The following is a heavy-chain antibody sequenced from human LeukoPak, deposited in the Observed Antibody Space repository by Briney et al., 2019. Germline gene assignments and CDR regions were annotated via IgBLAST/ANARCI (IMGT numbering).Heavy chain of an antibody. D-gene: IGHD6-13*01. CDR2: INHSGST. V-gene: IGHV4-34*01. J-gene: IGHJ2*01. Sequence: SETLSLTCAVYGGSFSGYYWSWIRQPPGKGLEWIGEINHSGSTNYNPSLKSRVTISVDTSKNQFSLKLSSVTAADTAVYYCARGLRPKYSSSWNDYWYFDLWGQGTLVTVSS. CDR3: ARGLRPKYSSSWNDYWYFDL. CDR1: GGSFSGYY.